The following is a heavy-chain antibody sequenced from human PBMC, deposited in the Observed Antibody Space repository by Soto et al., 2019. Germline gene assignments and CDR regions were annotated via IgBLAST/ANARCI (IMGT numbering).Heavy chain of an antibody. Sequence: ASVKVSCKASGYTFTSYYMHWVRQAPVQGLEWMGIINPSGGSTSYAQKFQGRVTMTRDTSTSTVYMELSSLRSEDTAVYYCAAHNVYSSGLDAFDIWGQGTMVTVSS. CDR1: GYTFTSYY. V-gene: IGHV1-46*01. CDR2: INPSGGST. CDR3: AAHNVYSSGLDAFDI. D-gene: IGHD6-19*01. J-gene: IGHJ3*02.